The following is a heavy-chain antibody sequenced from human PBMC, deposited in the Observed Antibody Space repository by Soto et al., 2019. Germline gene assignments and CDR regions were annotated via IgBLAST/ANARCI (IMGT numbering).Heavy chain of an antibody. V-gene: IGHV1-69*02. CDR2: IIPILGIA. Sequence: QVQLVQSGAEVKKPGSSVKVSCKASGGTFSSYTISWVRQAPGQGLEWMGRIIPILGIANYAQKFEGRVTMTAEKATSAAYMELGSVRSEDTAVYCCARGRGYGMGVWGQGATVTVS. CDR1: GGTFSSYT. CDR3: ARGRGYGMGV. D-gene: IGHD3-10*01. J-gene: IGHJ6*02.